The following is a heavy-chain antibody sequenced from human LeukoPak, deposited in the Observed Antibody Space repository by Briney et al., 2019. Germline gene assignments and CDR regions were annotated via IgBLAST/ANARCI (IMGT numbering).Heavy chain of an antibody. CDR3: ARARLDCSGGSCYPAPSYYYYMDV. V-gene: IGHV1-46*01. J-gene: IGHJ6*03. D-gene: IGHD2-15*01. CDR2: INPSGGST. CDR1: GYTFTSYY. Sequence: ASVKVSCKASGYTFTSYYMHWVRQAPGQGLEWMGIINPSGGSTSYAQKFQGRVTMTRDTSTSTAYMELSSLRSEDTAVYYCARARLDCSGGSCYPAPSYYYYMDVWGKGTTVTVSS.